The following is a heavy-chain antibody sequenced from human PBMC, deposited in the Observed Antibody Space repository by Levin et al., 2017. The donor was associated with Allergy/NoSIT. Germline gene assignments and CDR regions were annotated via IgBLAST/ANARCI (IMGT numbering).Heavy chain of an antibody. CDR1: GGTFSSYA. CDR3: ARTGYSSSWYKYYFDY. D-gene: IGHD6-13*01. V-gene: IGHV1-69*13. Sequence: GASVKVSCKASGGTFSSYAISWVRQAPGQGLEWMGGIIPIFGTANYAQKFQGRVTITADESTSTAYMELSSLRSEDTAVYYCARTGYSSSWYKYYFDYWGQGTLVTVSS. J-gene: IGHJ4*02. CDR2: IIPIFGTA.